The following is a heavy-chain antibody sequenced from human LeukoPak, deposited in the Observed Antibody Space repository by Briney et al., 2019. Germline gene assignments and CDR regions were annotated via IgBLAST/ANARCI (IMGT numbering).Heavy chain of an antibody. CDR2: IYHSGST. D-gene: IGHD6-19*01. J-gene: IGHJ4*02. CDR1: GYSISSGYY. V-gene: IGHV4-38-2*01. CDR3: ARAGWENDY. Sequence: SETLSLTCAVSGYSISSGYYWGWIRQPPGKGLEWIGSIYHSGSTYYNPSLKSRVTISVDTSKSQFSLKLSSVTAADTAVYYCARAGWENDYWGQGTLVTVSS.